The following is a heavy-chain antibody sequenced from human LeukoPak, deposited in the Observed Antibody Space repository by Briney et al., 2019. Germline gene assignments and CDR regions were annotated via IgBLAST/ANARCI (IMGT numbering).Heavy chain of an antibody. CDR2: IYTSGST. J-gene: IGHJ6*02. D-gene: IGHD2-2*01. Sequence: PSETLSLTCTVSGGSISSYYWSWIRQPAGKGLEWIGRIYTSGSTNYNPSLKSRVTMSVDTSKNQFSLKLSSVTAADTAVYYCARGAAAIKYCSGTSCYVAVYYGMDVWGQGTTVTVSS. CDR3: ARGAAAIKYCSGTSCYVAVYYGMDV. V-gene: IGHV4-4*07. CDR1: GGSISSYY.